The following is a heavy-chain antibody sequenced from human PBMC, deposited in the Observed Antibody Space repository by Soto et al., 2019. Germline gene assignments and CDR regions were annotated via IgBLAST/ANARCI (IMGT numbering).Heavy chain of an antibody. CDR1: GFTFSSYA. J-gene: IGHJ6*02. V-gene: IGHV3-30-3*01. D-gene: IGHD3-3*01. CDR3: ARVGLLFYYYYGMDV. CDR2: ISYDGSNK. Sequence: PGGSLSLSCAASGFTFSSYAMHWVRQAPGKGLEWVAVISYDGSNKYYADSVKGRFTISRDNSKNTLYLQMNSLRAEDTAVYYCARVGLLFYYYYGMDVWGQGTTVTVSS.